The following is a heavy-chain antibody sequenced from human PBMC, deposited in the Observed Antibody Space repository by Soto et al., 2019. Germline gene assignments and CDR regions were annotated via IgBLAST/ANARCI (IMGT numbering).Heavy chain of an antibody. V-gene: IGHV1-18*01. CDR1: GYTFTSYG. Sequence: ASVKVSCKASGYTFTSYGISWVRQAPGQGLEWMGWISAYNGNTNYAQKLQGRVTMTTDTSTSTAYMELRSLRSDDTAVYYCARQVPYYDILTGYDDYYFDYWGQGTLVTSPQ. CDR2: ISAYNGNT. J-gene: IGHJ4*02. D-gene: IGHD3-9*01. CDR3: ARQVPYYDILTGYDDYYFDY.